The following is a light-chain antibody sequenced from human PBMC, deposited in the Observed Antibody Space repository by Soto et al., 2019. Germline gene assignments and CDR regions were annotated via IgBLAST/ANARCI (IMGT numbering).Light chain of an antibody. Sequence: QSVLTQPPSVSGAPGQRVTISCTGSSSNIGAGYDVHWYRQLPGTAPKLLINGNNNRPSGVPDRFSGSKSGTSASLAITGLQAEDEAEYFCQSYDSSLSGSMVFGGGTQLTVL. CDR1: SSNIGAGYD. J-gene: IGLJ2*01. CDR3: QSYDSSLSGSMV. V-gene: IGLV1-40*01. CDR2: GNN.